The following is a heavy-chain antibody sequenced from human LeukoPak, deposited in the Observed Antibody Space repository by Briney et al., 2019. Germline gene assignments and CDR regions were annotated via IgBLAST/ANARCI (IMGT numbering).Heavy chain of an antibody. D-gene: IGHD3-22*01. V-gene: IGHV3-33*01. J-gene: IGHJ4*02. Sequence: GGSLRLSCAASGFTFSSYGMHWVRQAPGKGLEWVAVIWYDGSNKYYADSVKGRFTISRDNSKNTLYLQMNSLRAEDTAVYYCARGPLYDSSGYYFDYWGQGTLVTVSS. CDR3: ARGPLYDSSGYYFDY. CDR1: GFTFSSYG. CDR2: IWYDGSNK.